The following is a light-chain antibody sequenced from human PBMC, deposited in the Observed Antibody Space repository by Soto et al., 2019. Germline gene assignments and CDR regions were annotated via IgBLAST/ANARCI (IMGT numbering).Light chain of an antibody. CDR2: GNN. CDR3: HSYDSILSGVV. CDR1: SSNIGSGYD. J-gene: IGLJ2*01. V-gene: IGLV1-40*01. Sequence: QSVLTQPPSVSGAPGQRVTISCTGSSSNIGSGYDVHWYQQLPGTAPRLLMSGNNSRPSGVPDRFSGSKSGTSASLAITGLQAEDEADYYCHSYDSILSGVVFGGGTQLTVL.